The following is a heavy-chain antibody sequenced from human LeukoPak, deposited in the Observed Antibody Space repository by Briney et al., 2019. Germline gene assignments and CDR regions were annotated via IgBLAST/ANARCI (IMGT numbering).Heavy chain of an antibody. V-gene: IGHV3-53*01. D-gene: IGHD6-6*01. CDR2: IYSGGST. J-gene: IGHJ1*01. Sequence: PGGSLRLSCAASGFTVSYTYMTWVRQAPGKGLEWVSVIYSGGSTYYADSVKGRFTISRDSSKNTLYLQMNSLRVEDTAVYYCARDLTTSSTAYFHHWGQGTLVTVSS. CDR3: ARDLTTSSTAYFHH. CDR1: GFTVSYTY.